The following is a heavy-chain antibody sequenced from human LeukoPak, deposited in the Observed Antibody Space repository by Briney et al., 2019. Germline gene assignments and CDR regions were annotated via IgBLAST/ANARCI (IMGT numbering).Heavy chain of an antibody. D-gene: IGHD1-26*01. V-gene: IGHV3-74*01. CDR3: ARDPSCGDVSGSCDNAFDI. Sequence: GGSLRLSCAASGFSFSSNWMNWVRQAPGKGLVWVSRINSDGSTINYADSVKGRFTISRDNAKNSLYLQMNSLRAEDTAVYYCARDPSCGDVSGSCDNAFDIWGQGTMVTVSS. CDR2: INSDGSTI. J-gene: IGHJ3*02. CDR1: GFSFSSNW.